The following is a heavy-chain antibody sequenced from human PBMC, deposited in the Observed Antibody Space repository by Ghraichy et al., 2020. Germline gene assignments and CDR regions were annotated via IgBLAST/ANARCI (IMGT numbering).Heavy chain of an antibody. CDR2: IYVYDSGTT. V-gene: IGHV4-59*01. CDR3: ARKSGAHDY. D-gene: IGHD1-26*01. CDR1: GGSISTYF. Sequence: SETLSLTCSVSGGSISTYFWSWIRQPPGKGLEWIGYIYVYDSGTTNYNPSLNSRVTISVDTSKNKLSLKLHSVTAADTAVYYCARKSGAHDYWGQGTLVTVSS. J-gene: IGHJ4*02.